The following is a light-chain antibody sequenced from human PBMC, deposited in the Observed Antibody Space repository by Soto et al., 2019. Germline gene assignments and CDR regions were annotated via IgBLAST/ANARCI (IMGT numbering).Light chain of an antibody. Sequence: EIVLTQSPGTLSLSPGERATLSCRASQSVSSSDLAWYQQKPGQAPRLLIYGASSRATGIPDRFSGSGSGIAFTLIISRLEPEDFAVYYCQHYGSSRTFGQGTKVEVK. CDR2: GAS. CDR3: QHYGSSRT. V-gene: IGKV3-20*01. CDR1: QSVSSSD. J-gene: IGKJ1*01.